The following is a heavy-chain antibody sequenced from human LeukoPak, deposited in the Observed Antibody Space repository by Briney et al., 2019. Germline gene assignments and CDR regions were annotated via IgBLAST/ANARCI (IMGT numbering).Heavy chain of an antibody. CDR1: GDSITSSSHY. V-gene: IGHV4-39*01. D-gene: IGHD1-26*01. CDR3: ARQVGSVSFDDY. J-gene: IGHJ4*02. Sequence: KSSETLSLTCTVSGDSITSSSHYWGWIRQPPGKGLEWIGNIYYSGSTYYNPSLKSRVTISVDTSKNQFSLKLTSVTAADTAVYYCARQVGSVSFDDYWGQGTLVTVSS. CDR2: IYYSGST.